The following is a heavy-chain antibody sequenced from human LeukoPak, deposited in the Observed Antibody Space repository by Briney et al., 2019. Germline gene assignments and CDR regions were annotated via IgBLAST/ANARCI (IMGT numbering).Heavy chain of an antibody. Sequence: PSETLSLTCAVYGGSFSGYYWSWIRQPPGKRLEWIGEINHSGSTNYNPSLKSRVTISVDTSKNQFSLKLSSVTAADTAVYYCARKVAAVNWFDPWGQGTLVTVSS. CDR3: ARKVAAVNWFDP. CDR2: INHSGST. CDR1: GGSFSGYY. V-gene: IGHV4-34*01. D-gene: IGHD6-19*01. J-gene: IGHJ5*02.